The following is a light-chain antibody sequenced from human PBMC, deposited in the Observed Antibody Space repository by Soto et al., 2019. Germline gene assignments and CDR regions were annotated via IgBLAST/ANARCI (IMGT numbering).Light chain of an antibody. J-gene: IGKJ2*01. CDR1: QGISNY. Sequence: DIQMTQSPSSLSASVGDRVTITCRASQGISNYLAWYQQKPGKVPKLLIYAASTLQSGVPSRFIGGGSGTDFTLTIRSLQSEDAATYYCQKYVDAPKTFGQGTKVEIK. CDR3: QKYVDAPKT. CDR2: AAS. V-gene: IGKV1-27*01.